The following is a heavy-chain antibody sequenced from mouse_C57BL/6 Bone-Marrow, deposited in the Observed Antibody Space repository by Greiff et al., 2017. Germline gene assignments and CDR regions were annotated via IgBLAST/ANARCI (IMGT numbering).Heavy chain of an antibody. CDR3: ARGSYDYDEGFDY. CDR1: GFTFSSYA. D-gene: IGHD2-4*01. V-gene: IGHV5-4*03. Sequence: EVKVVESGGDLVKPGGSLKLSCAASGFTFSSYAMSWVRQTPEKRLEWVATISDGGSYTYYPDNVKGRFTISRDNSKNNRYLQMSHLKSEDTAMYYCARGSYDYDEGFDYWGQGTTLTVSS. CDR2: ISDGGSYT. J-gene: IGHJ2*01.